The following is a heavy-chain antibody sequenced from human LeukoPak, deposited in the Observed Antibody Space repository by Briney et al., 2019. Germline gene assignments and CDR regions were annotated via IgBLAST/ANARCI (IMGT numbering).Heavy chain of an antibody. V-gene: IGHV4-34*01. J-gene: IGHJ4*02. CDR3: ARGCGWFDPFDY. D-gene: IGHD3-10*01. Sequence: SETLSLTCAVYGGSFSGYYWSWIRQPPGKGLEWIGEINHSGSTNYNPSLKSRVTISVDTSKNQFSLKLSSVTAADTAVYFCARGCGWFDPFDYWGQGTLVTVSS. CDR1: GGSFSGYY. CDR2: INHSGST.